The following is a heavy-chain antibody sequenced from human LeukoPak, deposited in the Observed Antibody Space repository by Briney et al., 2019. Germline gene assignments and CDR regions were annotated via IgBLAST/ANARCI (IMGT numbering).Heavy chain of an antibody. J-gene: IGHJ4*02. CDR2: IYHSGST. Sequence: TSGTLSLTCAVSGGSISSSNWWSWVRQPPGKGLEWIGEIYHSGSTNYNPSLKSRVTISVDKSKNQFSLKLSSVTAANTAVYYCAMNTYYYGSGSYDYWGRGTLVTVSS. CDR3: AMNTYYYGSGSYDY. V-gene: IGHV4-4*02. D-gene: IGHD3-10*01. CDR1: GGSISSSNW.